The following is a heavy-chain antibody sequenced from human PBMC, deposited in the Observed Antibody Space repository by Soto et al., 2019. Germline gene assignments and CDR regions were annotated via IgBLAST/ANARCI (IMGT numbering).Heavy chain of an antibody. D-gene: IGHD6-13*01. J-gene: IGHJ6*02. Sequence: SAKRTCGDSGLTFNSSAVQWVRQAREQRLEWIGWIVVGSGNTNYAQKFQERVTITRDMSTSTAYMELSSLRSADTAVYYCARWKVFSSRPYGLEVWGLGTTVTVSS. CDR2: IVVGSGNT. V-gene: IGHV1-58*01. CDR3: ARWKVFSSRPYGLEV. CDR1: GLTFNSSA.